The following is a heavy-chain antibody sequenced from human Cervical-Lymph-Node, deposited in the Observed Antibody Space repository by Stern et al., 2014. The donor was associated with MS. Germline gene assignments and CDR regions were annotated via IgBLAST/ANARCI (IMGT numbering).Heavy chain of an antibody. V-gene: IGHV1-69*14. CDR1: GGTFSSSA. D-gene: IGHD1-26*01. Sequence: QVQLVQSGAEVKKPGSSVKVSCKASGGTFSSSAISWVRQAPGQGLEWIGGIIPIFGTTNYAQKFQDRVTIIAAKSTTTVYLELISLRSEDTAMYYCARDLGVGPTAYWGQGTLVTVSS. CDR2: IIPIFGTT. J-gene: IGHJ4*02. CDR3: ARDLGVGPTAY.